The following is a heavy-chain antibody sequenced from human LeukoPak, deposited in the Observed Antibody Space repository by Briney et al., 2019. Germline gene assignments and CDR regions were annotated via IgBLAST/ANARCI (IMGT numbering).Heavy chain of an antibody. CDR2: ISGSGDST. J-gene: IGHJ4*02. CDR3: AKGHDSSGYSQTFFDY. CDR1: GFTFSNYA. Sequence: SGGSLRLSCAASGFTFSNYAMSWVRQAPGKGLEWVSVISGSGDSTYYADSVEGRFTISRDNSKNTLYLQINSLRAEDTAVYYCAKGHDSSGYSQTFFDYWGQGTLVTVSS. V-gene: IGHV3-23*01. D-gene: IGHD3-22*01.